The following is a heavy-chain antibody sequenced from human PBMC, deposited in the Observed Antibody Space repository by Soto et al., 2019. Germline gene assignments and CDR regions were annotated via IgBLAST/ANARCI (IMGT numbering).Heavy chain of an antibody. D-gene: IGHD1-26*01. CDR3: AIVGATTNSDH. J-gene: IGHJ4*02. Sequence: SVKVSCKASGGNFISYAISWVRQAPGQGLEWMGRIIPIGDTANYAQRFQDRVTITADKSTSTAYMELSRLSSEDTAMYYCAIVGATTNSDHWGQGTLVTVSS. CDR2: IIPIGDTA. V-gene: IGHV1-69*04. CDR1: GGNFISYA.